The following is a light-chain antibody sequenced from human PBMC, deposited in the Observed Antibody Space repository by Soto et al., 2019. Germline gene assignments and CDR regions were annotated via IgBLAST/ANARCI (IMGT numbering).Light chain of an antibody. CDR1: SSDVGGYNY. CDR2: DVS. Sequence: QSVLTQPRSVSGSPGQSVTISCTGTSSDVGGYNYVSWYQQHPGKAPKLMIYDVSKRPSGVPDRFPGSKSGNTASLTISGLQAEDEADYYCCSYAGSYTLIFGTGTKLTVL. CDR3: CSYAGSYTLI. J-gene: IGLJ1*01. V-gene: IGLV2-11*01.